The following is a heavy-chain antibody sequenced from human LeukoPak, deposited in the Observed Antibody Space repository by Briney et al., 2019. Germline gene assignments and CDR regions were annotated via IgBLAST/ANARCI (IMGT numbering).Heavy chain of an antibody. V-gene: IGHV4-39*01. D-gene: IGHD6-19*01. Sequence: PSETLSLTCTVSGGSTSSSSFYWGWIRQPPGKGLECIGRISYSGRTYYNPSLQSRVTISVDTSKNQFSLQLNSVTPEDTAVYYCASYSSGWPLAEYFQHWGQGTLVTVSS. CDR3: ASYSSGWPLAEYFQH. CDR1: GGSTSSSSFY. J-gene: IGHJ1*01. CDR2: ISYSGRT.